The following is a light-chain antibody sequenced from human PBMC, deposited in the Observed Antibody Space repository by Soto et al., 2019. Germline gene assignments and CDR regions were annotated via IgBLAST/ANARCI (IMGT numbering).Light chain of an antibody. J-gene: IGLJ2*01. CDR2: GNN. V-gene: IGLV1-40*01. Sequence: QSALTQAPSVSGAPGQRVTISCTGSSSNIGAGFGVHWYQHLPGTAPKLLIHGNNNRPSGVPDRFSGSKSGTSASLAITGLQAEDEADYYCQSYDRSLSVVFGGGTKLTVL. CDR3: QSYDRSLSVV. CDR1: SSNIGAGFG.